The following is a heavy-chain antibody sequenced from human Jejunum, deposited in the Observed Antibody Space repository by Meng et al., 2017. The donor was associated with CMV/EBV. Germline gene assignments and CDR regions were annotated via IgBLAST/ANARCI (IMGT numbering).Heavy chain of an antibody. D-gene: IGHD1-20*01. J-gene: IGHJ4*02. CDR1: GYTFTDYY. CDR3: ARVRSRYNWNDDAF. Sequence: GYTFTDYYIHWVRQDPGQGLEWMGCIAPSTGATNYAQKFQVRVTMTRDTSITTSYMELSSLTSDDTAVYFCARVRSRYNWNDDAFWGQGTRVTVSS. CDR2: IAPSTGAT. V-gene: IGHV1-2*02.